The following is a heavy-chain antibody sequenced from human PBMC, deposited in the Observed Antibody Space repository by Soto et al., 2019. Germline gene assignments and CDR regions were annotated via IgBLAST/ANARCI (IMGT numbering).Heavy chain of an antibody. J-gene: IGHJ6*03. Sequence: EVQLLESGGGLVQPGGSLRLSCAASGFTFSIYAMNWVRQAPGKGLEWVSVITASGRSTYYADSVKGRFTISRDNSKNTLWLQMNSLRAEDTAVYFCAKPSRGDSLSHMDVWGKGTTVTVSS. CDR2: ITASGRST. CDR3: AKPSRGDSLSHMDV. D-gene: IGHD3-9*01. V-gene: IGHV3-23*01. CDR1: GFTFSIYA.